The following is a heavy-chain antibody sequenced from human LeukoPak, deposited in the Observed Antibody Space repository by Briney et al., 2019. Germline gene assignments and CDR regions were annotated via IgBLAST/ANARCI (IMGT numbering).Heavy chain of an antibody. V-gene: IGHV3-23*01. CDR2: ISGSGGST. J-gene: IGHJ4*02. D-gene: IGHD3-22*01. CDR1: GFTFSSYA. Sequence: GGSLRLSCAASGFTFSSYAMSWVRQAPVKGLEWVSAISGSGGSTYYADSVKGRFTISRDNAKNSLYLQMNSLRAEDTALYYCAKDHYYDSSGCFDYWGQGTLVTVSS. CDR3: AKDHYYDSSGCFDY.